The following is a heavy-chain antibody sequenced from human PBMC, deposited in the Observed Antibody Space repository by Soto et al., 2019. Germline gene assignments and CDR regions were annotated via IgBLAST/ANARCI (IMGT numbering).Heavy chain of an antibody. J-gene: IGHJ4*02. D-gene: IGHD5-12*01. V-gene: IGHV3-30*03. CDR2: IRNDESNK. CDR3: AREPPPTITGLLDY. CDR1: GFTFSSHG. Sequence: GGSLRLSCEASGFTFSSHGMHWVRQAPGKGLEWVAVIRNDESNKQYGDSVKGRFTISRDNFKNTLYLQMNSLRIEDTAVYYCAREPPPTITGLLDYWGQGTLVTVSS.